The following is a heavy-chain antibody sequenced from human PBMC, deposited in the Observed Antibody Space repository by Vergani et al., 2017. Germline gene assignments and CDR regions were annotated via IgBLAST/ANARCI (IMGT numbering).Heavy chain of an antibody. Sequence: QVQLVQSGAEVKKPGSSVKVSCKTSGGTFKSNTFSWVRQAPGQGLEWMGGIIPIFGTADYAQDFQGRVTITADKSTSTAYMELSSLRSEDTAVYYCARESMTTVDGYGMDVWGQGTTVTVSS. CDR1: GGTFKSNT. D-gene: IGHD4-23*01. CDR3: ARESMTTVDGYGMDV. CDR2: IIPIFGTA. J-gene: IGHJ6*02. V-gene: IGHV1-69*06.